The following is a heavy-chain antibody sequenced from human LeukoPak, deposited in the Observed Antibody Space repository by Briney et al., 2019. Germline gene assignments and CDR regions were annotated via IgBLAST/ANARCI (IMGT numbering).Heavy chain of an antibody. J-gene: IGHJ6*03. CDR1: GYTFTSYD. CDR3: ARGLRIAARPGRTDYYYYMDV. V-gene: IGHV1-8*01. Sequence: ASVKVSCKASGYTFTSYDINWVRQATGQWLEWMGWMNPNSGNTGYAQKFQGRVTMTRNTSISTAYMELSSLRSEDTAVYYCARGLRIAARPGRTDYYYYMDVWGKGTTVTVSS. CDR2: MNPNSGNT. D-gene: IGHD6-6*01.